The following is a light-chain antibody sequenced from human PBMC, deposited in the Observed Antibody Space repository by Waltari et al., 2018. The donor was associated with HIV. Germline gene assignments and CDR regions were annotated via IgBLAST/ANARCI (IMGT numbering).Light chain of an antibody. CDR2: HAS. J-gene: IGKJ5*01. CDR1: QAISSS. Sequence: AIQLTQSPSSLSASVGDRVTITCRASQAISSSLAWYQQKPGKAPNLLIYHASTLESGVPSRFSGSGSGADFTLTINSLQPEDSATYYCQQFNTYPQTFGQGTQLEIK. V-gene: IGKV1-13*02. CDR3: QQFNTYPQT.